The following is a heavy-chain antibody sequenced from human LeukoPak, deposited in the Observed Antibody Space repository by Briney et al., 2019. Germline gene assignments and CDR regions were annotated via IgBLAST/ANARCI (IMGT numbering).Heavy chain of an antibody. CDR1: GGTFSIYA. CDR2: IIPILGTT. J-gene: IGHJ5*02. Sequence: SVKVSYKASGGTFSIYAISWVPQAPGQGREWVGGIIPILGTTNYAQKFQGRVTITADESTSTAYMELSSLRSEDTAVYYCARDGGYSYGSNNWFDPWGQGTLVTVSS. V-gene: IGHV1-69*13. CDR3: ARDGGYSYGSNNWFDP. D-gene: IGHD5-18*01.